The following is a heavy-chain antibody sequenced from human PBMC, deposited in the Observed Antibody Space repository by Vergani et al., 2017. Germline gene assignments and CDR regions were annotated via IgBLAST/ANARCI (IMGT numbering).Heavy chain of an antibody. D-gene: IGHD4-17*01. Sequence: LVESGGGLVQPGGSLRLSCAASSFSVSGHYMTWVRQAPGKGLEWVSTINIGGRTSYADSVKGRLTLTRDDSKNTLHLQMNSLRPEDTAGYYCARGMTTETTDLDGFDIWGQGTMVSVSS. CDR3: ARGMTTETTDLDGFDI. CDR2: INIGGRT. CDR1: SFSVSGHY. J-gene: IGHJ3*02. V-gene: IGHV3-66*02.